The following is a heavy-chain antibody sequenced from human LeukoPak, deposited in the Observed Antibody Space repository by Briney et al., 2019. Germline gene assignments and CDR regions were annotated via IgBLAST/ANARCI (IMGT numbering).Heavy chain of an antibody. CDR2: ISYDGSNK. V-gene: IGHV3-30*18. Sequence: GGSLRLSCAASGFTFSSYGMHWVRQAPGKGLEWVAVISYDGSNKYYADSVKGRFTISRDNSKNTLYLQMNSLRAEDTAVYYCAKTLILTGYKYYYYYGMDVWGQGTTVTVSS. D-gene: IGHD3-9*01. CDR1: GFTFSSYG. CDR3: AKTLILTGYKYYYYYGMDV. J-gene: IGHJ6*02.